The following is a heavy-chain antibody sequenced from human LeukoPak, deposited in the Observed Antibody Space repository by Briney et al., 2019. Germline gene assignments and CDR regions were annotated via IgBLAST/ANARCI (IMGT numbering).Heavy chain of an antibody. D-gene: IGHD3-22*01. CDR2: IYYSGST. CDR3: ARARRYYDTLWYFDL. V-gene: IGHV4-59*01. CDR1: GGSISSYY. J-gene: IGHJ2*01. Sequence: KPSETLSLTCTVSGGSISSYYWSWIRQPPGKGLEWIGYIYYSGSTNYNPSLKSRVTISVDTSKNQFSLKLSSVTAADTAVYYCARARRYYDTLWYFDLWGRGTLVTVSS.